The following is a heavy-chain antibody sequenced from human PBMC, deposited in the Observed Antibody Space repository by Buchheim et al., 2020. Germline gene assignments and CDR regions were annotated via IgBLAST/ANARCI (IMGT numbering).Heavy chain of an antibody. CDR1: GGSINNGDYY. CDR2: IYYSGPT. CDR3: ARKYCSGGSCYGIGDD. J-gene: IGHJ4*02. Sequence: QVQLQESGPGLVTPSQTLSLTCTVSGGSINNGDYYWSWIRQSPVKGLEWIGYIYYSGPTYYNPSLKSRVTLSVDAPKNQSSLMVNSVTAADTAIYYCARKYCSGGSCYGIGDDWGQGTL. V-gene: IGHV4-30-4*01. D-gene: IGHD2-15*01.